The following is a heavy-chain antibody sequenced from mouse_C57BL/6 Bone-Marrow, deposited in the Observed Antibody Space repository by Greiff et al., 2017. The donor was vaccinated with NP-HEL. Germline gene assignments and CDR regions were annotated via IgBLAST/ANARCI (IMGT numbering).Heavy chain of an antibody. D-gene: IGHD4-1*01. CDR2: ISSGGSYT. V-gene: IGHV5-6*01. CDR3: ARHNWDVVDY. Sequence: EVHLVESGGDLVKPGGSLKLSCAASGFTFSSYGMSWVRQTPDKRLEWVATISSGGSYTYYPDSVKGRFTLSRDNAKNTLYLQMSSLKSEDTAMYYCARHNWDVVDYWGQGTTLTVSS. J-gene: IGHJ2*01. CDR1: GFTFSSYG.